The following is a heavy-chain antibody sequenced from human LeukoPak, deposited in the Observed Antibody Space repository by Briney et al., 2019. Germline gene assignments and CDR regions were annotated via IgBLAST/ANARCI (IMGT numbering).Heavy chain of an antibody. J-gene: IGHJ4*02. V-gene: IGHV3-48*04. CDR1: GFTFSSYP. D-gene: IGHD3-10*01. Sequence: PGGSLRLSCAASGFTFSSYPMNWVRQAPGKGLEWVSYITSSSSTIYYADSVKGRFTISRDNAKNSLYLQMNSLRAEDTAVYYCARDPYDIGEYYFDYWGQGTLVTVSS. CDR3: ARDPYDIGEYYFDY. CDR2: ITSSSSTI.